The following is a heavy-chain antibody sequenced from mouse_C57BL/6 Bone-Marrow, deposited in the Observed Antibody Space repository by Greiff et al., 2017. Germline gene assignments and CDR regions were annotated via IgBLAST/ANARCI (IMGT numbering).Heavy chain of an antibody. J-gene: IGHJ2*01. CDR3: ACDNGAGDY. D-gene: IGHD2-13*01. Sequence: EVQLVEPGAELVMPGASVKLSCTASGFNINDYYMHWVKQRTEQGLEWIGGIDPADGDTKYAPKFQGKATITADTSSNTAYLQLSSLTSEDTAAEYCACDNGAGDYWGQGTTLTVSS. CDR1: GFNINDYY. V-gene: IGHV14-2*01. CDR2: IDPADGDT.